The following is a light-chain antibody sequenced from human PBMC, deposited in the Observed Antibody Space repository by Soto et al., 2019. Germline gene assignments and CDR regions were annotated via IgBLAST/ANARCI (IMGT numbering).Light chain of an antibody. Sequence: EVVLTQSPATLSLSPGERATLSCTASQSISTYLTWYQHKPGQAPRLLIYDASRRAPGIPARFSGSGSGTDFTLTISSLEPEDFAGYYCQQRRNWPPLTFGGGTKVEIK. CDR1: QSISTY. V-gene: IGKV3-11*01. CDR3: QQRRNWPPLT. J-gene: IGKJ4*01. CDR2: DAS.